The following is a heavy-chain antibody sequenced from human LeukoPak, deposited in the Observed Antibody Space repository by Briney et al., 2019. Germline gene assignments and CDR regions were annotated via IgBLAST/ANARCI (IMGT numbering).Heavy chain of an antibody. D-gene: IGHD1-20*01. CDR1: GFTFSSYS. CDR3: AKDLGYNWNYFDY. Sequence: PGGSLRLSCAASGFTFSSYSMNWVRQAPGKGLEWVSSISSSSSYIYYADSVKGRFTISRDNAKNSLYLQIDTLRAEDTAIYYCAKDLGYNWNYFDYWGQGTLVTVSS. J-gene: IGHJ4*02. CDR2: ISSSSSYI. V-gene: IGHV3-21*04.